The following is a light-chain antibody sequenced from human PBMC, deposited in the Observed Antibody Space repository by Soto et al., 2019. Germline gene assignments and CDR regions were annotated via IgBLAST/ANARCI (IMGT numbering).Light chain of an antibody. V-gene: IGKV1-5*01. CDR3: QHYTGHLWT. Sequence: DIPMTQFPSTLPAAVGDRVTITCRASQTIYSWLAWYQQKPGEAPKLLIYDASTLQTGVPSRFKGSGSGTDFTLTISRLQPDDFATYYCQHYTGHLWTFGQGTKVESK. CDR1: QTIYSW. J-gene: IGKJ1*01. CDR2: DAS.